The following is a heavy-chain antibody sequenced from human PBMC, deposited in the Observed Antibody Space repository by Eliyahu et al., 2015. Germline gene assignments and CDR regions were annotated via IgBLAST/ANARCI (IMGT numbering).Heavy chain of an antibody. CDR3: ARGLPLSSGYYLDY. V-gene: IGHV4-34*01. J-gene: IGHJ4*02. CDR2: INHSGST. Sequence: QVQLQQWGAGLLKPSETLSLTCAVYGGSFSGYYWSWIRQPPRKGLGWIGEINHSGSTNYNPSLKSRVTISVDTSKNQFSLKLSSVTAADTAVYYCARGLPLSSGYYLDYWGQGTLVTVSS. D-gene: IGHD3-22*01. CDR1: GGSFSGYY.